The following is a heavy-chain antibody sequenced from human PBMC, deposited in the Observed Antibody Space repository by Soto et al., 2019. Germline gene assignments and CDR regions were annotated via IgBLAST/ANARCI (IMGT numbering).Heavy chain of an antibody. V-gene: IGHV3-64D*08. J-gene: IGHJ4*02. D-gene: IGHD3-22*01. CDR2: ISSNGGST. CDR3: VKVKDSSKGEYYFDY. Sequence: GGSLRLSCSASGFTFSSYAMHWVRQAPGKGLEYVSAISSNGGSTYYADSVKGRFTISRDNSKNTLYLQMSSLRAEDTAVYYCVKVKDSSKGEYYFDYWGQGTLVTVSS. CDR1: GFTFSSYA.